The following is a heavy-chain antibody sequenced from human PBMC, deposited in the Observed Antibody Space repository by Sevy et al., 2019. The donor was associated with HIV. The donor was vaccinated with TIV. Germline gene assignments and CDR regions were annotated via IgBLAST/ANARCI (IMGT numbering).Heavy chain of an antibody. J-gene: IGHJ5*01. D-gene: IGHD3-22*01. CDR1: GFTFTSYA. CDR3: ATDRIDSSFCCSNWFDF. CDR2: ISGSGQSS. V-gene: IGHV3-23*01. Sequence: GGSLRLSCAASGFTFTSYAMYWVRQAPGKGLEWVAAISGSGQSSFYADSVKGRFTVSRDRSKNTLYLQMDSLRVEDTALYYCATDRIDSSFCCSNWFDFWGQGTPVTVSS.